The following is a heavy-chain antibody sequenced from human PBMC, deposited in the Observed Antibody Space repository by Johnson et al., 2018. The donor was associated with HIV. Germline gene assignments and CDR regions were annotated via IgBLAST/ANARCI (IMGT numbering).Heavy chain of an antibody. CDR2: ISYDGKNE. CDR1: GFIFNSYG. J-gene: IGHJ3*02. V-gene: IGHV3-30*19. CDR3: ARGGYSTILDAFDI. Sequence: QVQVVESGGGAVQPGGSLRLSCAASGFIFNSYGMHWVRQAPGKGLEWVAFISYDGKNEYYADSVRGRFTISRDNSKNPLYLQMNSLRAEDTAVYYCARGGYSTILDAFDIWGQGTMVTVSS. D-gene: IGHD6-13*01.